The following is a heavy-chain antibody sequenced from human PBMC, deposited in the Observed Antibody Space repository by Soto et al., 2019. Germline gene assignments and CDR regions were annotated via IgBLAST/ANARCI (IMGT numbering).Heavy chain of an antibody. Sequence: QVRLVQSGAEVKKPGSSVEVSCRASGGTFSSYSISGVRQAPGQGLEWMGRIIPILGIANYAQKFQGRVTITADKSTSTAYMELSSLRSEDTAVYYCARTVLLWFGEGMDVWGQGTTVTVSS. D-gene: IGHD3-10*01. CDR2: IIPILGIA. J-gene: IGHJ6*02. CDR3: ARTVLLWFGEGMDV. V-gene: IGHV1-69*02. CDR1: GGTFSSYS.